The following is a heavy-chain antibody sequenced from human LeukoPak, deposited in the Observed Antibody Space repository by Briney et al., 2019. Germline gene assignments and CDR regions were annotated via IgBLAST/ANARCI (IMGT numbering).Heavy chain of an antibody. J-gene: IGHJ5*02. CDR3: ARRYCSGGSCYSSFDP. CDR2: IYPGDSDT. D-gene: IGHD2-15*01. V-gene: IGHV5-51*01. CDR1: GYSFTSYW. Sequence: GESLKISCKGSGYSFTSYWIGWVRQMPGKGLEWMGIIYPGDSDTRYSPSFQGLVTISADKSISTAYLQWSSLKASDTAMYYCARRYCSGGSCYSSFDPWGQGTLVTVSS.